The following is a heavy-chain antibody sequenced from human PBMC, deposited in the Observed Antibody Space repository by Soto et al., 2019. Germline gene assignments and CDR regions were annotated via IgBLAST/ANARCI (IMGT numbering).Heavy chain of an antibody. CDR2: ISYDGSAK. J-gene: IGHJ4*02. Sequence: QVQLVESGGGVVQPGRSLRLSCAASGFTFRSYGMQWVRQAPGKGLEWVAVISYDGSAKYYADSVKGRLTISRDDSKNTVYLQVNALRTDGSAVYYCAKEAGVARPVGYWGQGTLVTGSS. CDR3: AKEAGVARPVGY. D-gene: IGHD2-15*01. V-gene: IGHV3-30*18. CDR1: GFTFRSYG.